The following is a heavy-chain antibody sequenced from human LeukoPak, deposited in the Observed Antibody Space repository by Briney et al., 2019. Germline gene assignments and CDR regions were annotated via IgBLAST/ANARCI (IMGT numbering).Heavy chain of an antibody. Sequence: GGSLRLSCAASGFTFSDHYMDWVRQAPGKGLEWVGRTRNKANSYTTEYAAPVKGRFTISRDDSKNSLYLQMNSLKTEDTAVYYCARDRRDYGDYGDAFDIWGQGTMVTVSS. D-gene: IGHD4-17*01. CDR1: GFTFSDHY. V-gene: IGHV3-72*01. CDR2: TRNKANSYTT. CDR3: ARDRRDYGDYGDAFDI. J-gene: IGHJ3*02.